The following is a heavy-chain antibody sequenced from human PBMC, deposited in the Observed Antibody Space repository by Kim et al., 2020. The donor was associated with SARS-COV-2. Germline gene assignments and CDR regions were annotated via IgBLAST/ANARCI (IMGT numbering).Heavy chain of an antibody. Sequence: VDYVRGRLTISRDNATNSLYLRMNSLRAEDTAVYYCARASSETSRHTFEYWGQGTLVTVSS. J-gene: IGHJ4*02. D-gene: IGHD3-10*01. V-gene: IGHV3-7*01. CDR3: ARASSETSRHTFEY.